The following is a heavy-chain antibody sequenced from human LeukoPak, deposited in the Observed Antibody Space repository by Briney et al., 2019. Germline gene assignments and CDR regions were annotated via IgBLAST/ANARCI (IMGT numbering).Heavy chain of an antibody. J-gene: IGHJ4*02. D-gene: IGHD1-7*01. CDR1: GYTFTSYD. CDR2: MNPNSGNT. V-gene: IGHV1-8*03. Sequence: ASVKVSCKASGYTFTSYDINWVRQATGQGLEWMGWMNPNSGNTGYAQKFQGRVTITRNTSISTAYMELSSLRSEDTAVYYCAREGAQGTTSSMGVFDYWGQGTLVPVSS. CDR3: AREGAQGTTSSMGVFDY.